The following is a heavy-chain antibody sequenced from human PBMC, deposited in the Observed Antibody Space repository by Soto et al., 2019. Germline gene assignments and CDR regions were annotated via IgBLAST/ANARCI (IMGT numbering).Heavy chain of an antibody. Sequence: QVQLQESGPGLVRPSETLSLTCTVSSDSISSLYWTWIRQPAGKGLEWIGRIYSSGETNYNPSLTGRVIMSLDTSKNQFSLKLTSVTAADTAVYYCARASQCKSYFDCFAWLDYWGQGTLVTVSS. J-gene: IGHJ4*02. D-gene: IGHD3-9*01. CDR2: IYSSGET. V-gene: IGHV4-4*07. CDR1: SDSISSLY. CDR3: ARASQCKSYFDCFAWLDY.